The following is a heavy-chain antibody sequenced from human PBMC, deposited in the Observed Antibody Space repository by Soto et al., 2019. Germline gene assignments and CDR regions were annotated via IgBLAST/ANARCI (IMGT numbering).Heavy chain of an antibody. CDR2: ISSSSSYI. V-gene: IGHV3-21*01. CDR3: ARDSRSGGNFDY. J-gene: IGHJ4*02. CDR1: GFTFCSYS. D-gene: IGHD2-15*01. Sequence: GGSLRLSCAASGFTFCSYSMNWVRQAPGKGLEWVSSISSSSSYIYYADSVKGRFTISRDNAKNSLYLQMNSLRAEDTAVYYCARDSRSGGNFDYWGQGTLVTVSS.